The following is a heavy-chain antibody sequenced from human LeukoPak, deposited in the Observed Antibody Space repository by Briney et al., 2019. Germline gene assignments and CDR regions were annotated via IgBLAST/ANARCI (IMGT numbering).Heavy chain of an antibody. CDR2: INPNSGGT. V-gene: IGHV1-2*06. Sequence: ASVKVSCKASGYTFTGYYMHWVRQAPGQGLEWMGRINPNSGGTNYAQKFQGRVTMTRDTSNSTAYMELSRLRSDDTAVYYCARDSSGYQLDYWGQGTLVTVSS. CDR3: ARDSSGYQLDY. D-gene: IGHD3-22*01. J-gene: IGHJ4*02. CDR1: GYTFTGYY.